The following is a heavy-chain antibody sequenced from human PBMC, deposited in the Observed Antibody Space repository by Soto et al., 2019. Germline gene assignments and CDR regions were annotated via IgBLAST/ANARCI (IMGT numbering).Heavy chain of an antibody. Sequence: QVQLQESGPGLVKPSETLSLTCTVSGGSISSYYWSWIRQPPGKGLEWIGYIYYSGSTNYNPSLRSRVTISVDTSKNQYSLKLSSVTAADTAVYYCARGSTYYDFWSGYYPTNRVKAFDPWGQGTLVTVSS. D-gene: IGHD3-3*01. V-gene: IGHV4-59*01. CDR1: GGSISSYY. CDR2: IYYSGST. CDR3: ARGSTYYDFWSGYYPTNRVKAFDP. J-gene: IGHJ5*02.